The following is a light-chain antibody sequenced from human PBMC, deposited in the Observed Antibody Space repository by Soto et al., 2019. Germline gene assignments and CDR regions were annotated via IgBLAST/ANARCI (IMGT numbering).Light chain of an antibody. J-gene: IGKJ1*01. Sequence: DIQMTQSPSSLSASVEDRVIITCRASQSISNHLNWYQQKPGKAPTVLIFAASSLQSGVPSRFSGSRSGPDFTLTISSLQPEDFATYYCQQSYSSPPTFGQGTKVEIK. V-gene: IGKV1-39*01. CDR3: QQSYSSPPT. CDR2: AAS. CDR1: QSISNH.